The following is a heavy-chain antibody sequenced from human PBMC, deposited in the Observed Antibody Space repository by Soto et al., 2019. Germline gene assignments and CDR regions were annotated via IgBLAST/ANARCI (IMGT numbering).Heavy chain of an antibody. CDR2: ISDEGGNK. V-gene: IGHV3-30-3*01. CDR3: AREAIYYDASGFSLYYFDS. CDR1: GFSFRTYT. J-gene: IGHJ4*02. D-gene: IGHD3-16*01. Sequence: PGGSLRLSCAASGFSFRTYTMHWVRQAPGKGLEWVSLISDEGGNKHFADSVKGRFTISRDNSKNTLFLQMDSLRPDDTAVYFCAREAIYYDASGFSLYYFDSWGQGSLVTVSS.